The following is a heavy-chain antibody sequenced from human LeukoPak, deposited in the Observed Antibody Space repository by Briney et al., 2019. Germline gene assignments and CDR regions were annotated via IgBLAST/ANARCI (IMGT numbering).Heavy chain of an antibody. V-gene: IGHV3-23*01. Sequence: GGTLRLSCAASGFTFSSYGMSWVRQAPGKGLEWVSAISGSGGSTYYADSVKGRFTISRDNAKNSLYLQVNSQRAEDTAVYYCARVTVSGWYFDWLGSVNFDYWGQGTLVTVSS. CDR1: GFTFSSYG. CDR2: ISGSGGST. CDR3: ARVTVSGWYFDWLGSVNFDY. J-gene: IGHJ4*02. D-gene: IGHD3-9*01.